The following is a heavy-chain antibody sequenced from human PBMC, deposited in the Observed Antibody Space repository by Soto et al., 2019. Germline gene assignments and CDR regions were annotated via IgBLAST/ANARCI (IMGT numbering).Heavy chain of an antibody. Sequence: GSGPTLVNPTQTLTLTCTFPGFSLSTSGVGVGWIRQPPGKAREWLAMVYWDDDKRYSPSLRSRLTVTTDTSKNQVVLTLTNMDPVDTATYYCAHSNLGYCSSASCYRDWGQGTLVTVSS. CDR3: AHSNLGYCSSASCYRD. CDR2: VYWDDDK. J-gene: IGHJ4*02. D-gene: IGHD2-15*01. V-gene: IGHV2-5*02. CDR1: GFSLSTSGVG.